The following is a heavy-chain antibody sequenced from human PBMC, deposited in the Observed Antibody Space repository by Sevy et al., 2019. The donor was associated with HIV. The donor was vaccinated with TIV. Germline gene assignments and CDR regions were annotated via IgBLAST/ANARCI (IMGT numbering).Heavy chain of an antibody. CDR2: IRHDGSDK. D-gene: IGHD2-15*01. V-gene: IGHV3-30*02. CDR1: GFTFSNFG. Sequence: GGSLRLSCTASGFTFSNFGMHWVRQVPGKGLEWVTFIRHDGSDKYYAASVKGRFTISRDDSKNTLYLQMDSLRAEDTAIYYCAKDLAGPARRYFDYWGQGTLVTVSS. CDR3: AKDLAGPARRYFDY. J-gene: IGHJ4*02.